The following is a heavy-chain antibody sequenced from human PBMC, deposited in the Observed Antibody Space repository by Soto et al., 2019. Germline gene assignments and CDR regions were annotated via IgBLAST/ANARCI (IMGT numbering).Heavy chain of an antibody. Sequence: SETLSLTCTVSGGSISSYYWSWIRQPPGKGLEWIGYIYYSGSTNYNPSLKSRVTISVDTSKNQFSLKLSSVTAADTAVYYCARQKVAYYGSGSYSNWFDPWGQGTLVTVSS. CDR2: IYYSGST. CDR3: ARQKVAYYGSGSYSNWFDP. CDR1: GGSISSYY. V-gene: IGHV4-59*08. J-gene: IGHJ5*02. D-gene: IGHD3-10*01.